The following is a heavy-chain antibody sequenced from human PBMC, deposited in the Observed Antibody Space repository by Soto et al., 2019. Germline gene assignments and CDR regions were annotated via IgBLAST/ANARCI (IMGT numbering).Heavy chain of an antibody. V-gene: IGHV4-31*03. J-gene: IGHJ4*02. CDR3: AGGPQYDYGGRWCFDD. D-gene: IGHD4-17*01. CDR1: GGSISSCGYY. Sequence: PSETLSLTCTVSGGSISSCGYYWSWIRQHPGKGLEWIGYIYYSGSTYYNPSLKSRVTISVDTSKNQFSLKLSSVTAADTAVYYCAGGPQYDYGGRWCFDDWGQGTLVTVSS. CDR2: IYYSGST.